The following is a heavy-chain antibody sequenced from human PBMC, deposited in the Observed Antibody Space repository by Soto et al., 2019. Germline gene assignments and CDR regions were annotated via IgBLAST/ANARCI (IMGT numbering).Heavy chain of an antibody. Sequence: GESLKISCKGSGYSFTSYWISWVRQMPGKGLEWMGRIDPSDSYTNYSPSFQGHVTISADKSISTAYLQWSSLKASDTAMYYCARQRDCSGGSCYDSGYYYYGMDVWGQGTTVTVSS. CDR1: GYSFTSYW. V-gene: IGHV5-10-1*01. CDR3: ARQRDCSGGSCYDSGYYYYGMDV. J-gene: IGHJ6*02. CDR2: IDPSDSYT. D-gene: IGHD2-15*01.